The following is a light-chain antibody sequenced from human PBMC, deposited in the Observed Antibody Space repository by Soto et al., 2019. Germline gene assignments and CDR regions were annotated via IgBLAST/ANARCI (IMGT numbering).Light chain of an antibody. CDR2: EGS. J-gene: IGLJ2*01. CDR3: CSYAGSSPL. V-gene: IGLV2-23*01. Sequence: QSALTQPASMSGSPGQSITISCTGTSSDVGSYNLVSWYQQHPGKAPKLMIYEGSKRPSGVSNRFSDSKSGNTASLTISGLQAEDEADYYCCSYAGSSPLFGGGTKLTVL. CDR1: SSDVGSYNL.